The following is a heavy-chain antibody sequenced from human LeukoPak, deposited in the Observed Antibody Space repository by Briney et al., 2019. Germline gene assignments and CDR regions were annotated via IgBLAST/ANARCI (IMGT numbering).Heavy chain of an antibody. V-gene: IGHV1-18*01. CDR2: ISAYNGNT. J-gene: IGHJ6*03. CDR3: ARVPEFGVTTVGYYMDV. D-gene: IGHD4-11*01. CDR1: GYTFTSYG. Sequence: ASVKVSCKASGYTFTSYGISWVRQAPGQGLEWMGWISAYNGNTNYAQKLQGRVTMTTDTSTSTAYMELRSLRSDDTAVYYCARVPEFGVTTVGYYMDVWGKGTTVTVSS.